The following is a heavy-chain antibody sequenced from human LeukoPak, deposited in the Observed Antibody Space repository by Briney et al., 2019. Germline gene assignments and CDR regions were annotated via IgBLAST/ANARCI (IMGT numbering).Heavy chain of an antibody. J-gene: IGHJ4*02. Sequence: GGSLRLSCAASGFTFSSYAMTWVPQAPGKGLEWFSGFSGSGDGTFYADSVKGRFTISRDNSKNALYLRMSSLRSEDTAVYYCATPRPQVYYDILTGYSYWGQGTLVTVSS. D-gene: IGHD3-9*01. V-gene: IGHV3-23*01. CDR1: GFTFSSYA. CDR3: ATPRPQVYYDILTGYSY. CDR2: FSGSGDGT.